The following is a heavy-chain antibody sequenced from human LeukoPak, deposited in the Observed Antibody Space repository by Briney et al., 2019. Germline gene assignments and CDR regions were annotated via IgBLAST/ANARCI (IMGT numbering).Heavy chain of an antibody. J-gene: IGHJ4*02. V-gene: IGHV1-2*02. CDR2: IDPNSGDT. CDR3: TREPVSSRFGESTYRFDH. D-gene: IGHD3-10*01. CDR1: GYMFTGYY. Sequence: ASVKVSCKASGYMFTGYYMHWVRQAPGQGLEWMGCIDPNSGDTNYAQNFQGRVTMTRDTSISTAYMEVSSLKSDDTAVYYCTREPVSSRFGESTYRFDHWGQGTLVTVSS.